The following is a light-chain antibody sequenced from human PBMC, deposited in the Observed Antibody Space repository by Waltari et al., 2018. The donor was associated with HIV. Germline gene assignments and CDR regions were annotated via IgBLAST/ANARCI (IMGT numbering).Light chain of an antibody. V-gene: IGKV3-20*01. J-gene: IGKJ1*01. CDR2: GAS. Sequence: IVLTQSPGTLSLSPGERATLSCRASQSVSSNYLAWYQQKPGQAPRLLIYGASSRATGIPDRFSGSGSGTDFTLTISRLEPEDFAVYYCQQYGSSPWTFGQGTKVEIK. CDR1: QSVSSNY. CDR3: QQYGSSPWT.